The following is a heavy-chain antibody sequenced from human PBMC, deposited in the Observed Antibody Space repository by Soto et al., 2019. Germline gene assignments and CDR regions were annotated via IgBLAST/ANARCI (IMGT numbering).Heavy chain of an antibody. CDR2: INGAGSST. CDR3: ATNVACMSPYKY. D-gene: IGHD6-19*01. CDR1: GITFSSNW. V-gene: IGHV3-74*01. Sequence: GGSLRLSCAASGITFSSNWMHWVSQPPGKGLVWVSRINGAGSSTNYADSVKGRFTISRDNAKNTLYLQMNRLIAEDTAVYYCATNVACMSPYKYWGQGTRVTVSS. J-gene: IGHJ4*02.